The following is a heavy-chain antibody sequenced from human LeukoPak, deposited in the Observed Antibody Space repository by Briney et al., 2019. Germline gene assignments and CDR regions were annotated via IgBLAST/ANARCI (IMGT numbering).Heavy chain of an antibody. J-gene: IGHJ4*02. V-gene: IGHV3-64D*06. Sequence: GGSLRLSCSASGFTLSHHAMHWVRQAPGTGLEYVSAISSNGCSTYYADSVKGRFTISRDHSKNTLYLQMSSLRGEGPAVYFRVKDRRIAARPVGYWGQGTLVTVSS. CDR1: GFTLSHHA. CDR3: VKDRRIAARPVGY. D-gene: IGHD6-6*01. CDR2: ISSNGCST.